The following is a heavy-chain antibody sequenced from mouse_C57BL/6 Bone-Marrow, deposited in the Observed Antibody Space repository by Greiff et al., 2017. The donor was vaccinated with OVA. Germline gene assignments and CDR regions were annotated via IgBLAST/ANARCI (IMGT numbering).Heavy chain of an antibody. V-gene: IGHV1-26*01. CDR2: INPNNGGT. D-gene: IGHD1-1*01. Sequence: VQLQQSGPELVKPGASVKISCKASGYTFTDYYMNWVKQSHGKSLEWIGDINPNNGGTSYNQKFKGKATLTVDKSSSTAYMELRSLTSEDSAVYYCARCGITTVVADFDYWGQGTTLTVSS. CDR3: ARCGITTVVADFDY. J-gene: IGHJ2*01. CDR1: GYTFTDYY.